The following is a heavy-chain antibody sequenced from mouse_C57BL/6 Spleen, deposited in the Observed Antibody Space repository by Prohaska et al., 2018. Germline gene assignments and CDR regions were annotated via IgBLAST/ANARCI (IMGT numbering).Heavy chain of an antibody. J-gene: IGHJ3*01. V-gene: IGHV1-15*01. CDR2: IDPETGGT. CDR1: GYTFTDYE. Sequence: GYTFTDYEMHWVKQTPVHGLEWIGAIDPETGGTAYNQKFKGKAILTADKSSSTAYMELRSLTSEDSAVYYCTRSGDYVAWFASWGQGTLVTVSA. D-gene: IGHD2-4*01. CDR3: TRSGDYVAWFAS.